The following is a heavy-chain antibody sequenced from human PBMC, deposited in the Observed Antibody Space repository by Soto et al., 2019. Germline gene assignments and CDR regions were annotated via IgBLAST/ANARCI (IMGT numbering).Heavy chain of an antibody. Sequence: ASVKVSCKASGYTFTSCGISWVRQAPGQRLEWMGWINAGYGNTKSSQKFQDRVTISRDTSASTAYMELTSLRSEDTAVYYCARDTGDGTFDFWGQGTLVTVSS. V-gene: IGHV1-3*01. CDR2: INAGYGNT. J-gene: IGHJ4*02. D-gene: IGHD7-27*01. CDR1: GYTFTSCG. CDR3: ARDTGDGTFDF.